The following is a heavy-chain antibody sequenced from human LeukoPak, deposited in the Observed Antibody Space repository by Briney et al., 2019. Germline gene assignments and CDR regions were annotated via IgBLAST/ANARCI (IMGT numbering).Heavy chain of an antibody. D-gene: IGHD2-2*01. CDR3: AKDAPHCSSASCYSED. J-gene: IGHJ4*02. CDR2: MSSDGSNK. V-gene: IGHV3-30*18. Sequence: PGGSLRLSCAASGFSFSTYGMHGVRQAPGKGLEWVAVMSSDGSNKNYADSVKGRFTISRDNSKNTLSLQMNSLRAEDTAVYYCAKDAPHCSSASCYSEDWGQGTLVTVSS. CDR1: GFSFSTYG.